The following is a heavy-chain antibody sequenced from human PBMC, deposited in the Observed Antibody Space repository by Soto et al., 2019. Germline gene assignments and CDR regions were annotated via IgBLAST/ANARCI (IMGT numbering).Heavy chain of an antibody. D-gene: IGHD6-19*01. V-gene: IGHV4-31*03. CDR2: IYYSGST. J-gene: IGHJ6*02. CDR3: ARQWQKTLYGMDV. CDR1: GGSISSGGYY. Sequence: SETLSLTCTVSGGSISSGGYYWSWIRQHPGKGLEWIGYIYYSGSTYYNPSLKSRVTISVDTSKNQFSLKLSSVTAADTAVYYCARQWQKTLYGMDVWGQGTTVTVSS.